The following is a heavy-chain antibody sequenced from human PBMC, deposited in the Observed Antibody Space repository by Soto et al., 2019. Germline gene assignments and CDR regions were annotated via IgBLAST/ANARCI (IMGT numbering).Heavy chain of an antibody. CDR2: ISGSGGST. CDR1: GFTFSSYA. Sequence: PVGSLRLSCAASGFTFSSYAMSWVRQAPGKGLEWVSAISGSGGSTYYADSVKGRFTISRDNSKNTLYLQMNSLRAEDTAVYYCAKDLAYTAMAPGATLDYWGQGTLVTVSS. D-gene: IGHD5-18*01. CDR3: AKDLAYTAMAPGATLDY. J-gene: IGHJ4*02. V-gene: IGHV3-23*01.